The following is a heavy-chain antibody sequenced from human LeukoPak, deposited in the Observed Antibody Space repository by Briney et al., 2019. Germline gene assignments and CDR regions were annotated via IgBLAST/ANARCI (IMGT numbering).Heavy chain of an antibody. J-gene: IGHJ3*02. CDR1: GFNFSSYE. CDR3: AKDYRGTMVRGVIGAFDI. D-gene: IGHD3-10*01. V-gene: IGHV3-30*02. CDR2: IRYDGSNK. Sequence: PGGSLRLSCAASGFNFSSYEMNWVRQAPGKGLEWVAFIRYDGSNKYYADSVKGRFTISRDNSKNTLYLQMNSLRAEDTAVYYCAKDYRGTMVRGVIGAFDIWGQGTMVTVSS.